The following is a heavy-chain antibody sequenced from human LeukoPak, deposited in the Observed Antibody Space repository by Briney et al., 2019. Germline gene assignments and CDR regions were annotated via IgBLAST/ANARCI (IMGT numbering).Heavy chain of an antibody. V-gene: IGHV4-61*01. CDR3: ARDRTGDDAFDI. CDR2: IYYSGST. Sequence: SETLSLTCTVSGGFVSSGSYYWSWIRQPPGKGLEWIGYIYYSGSTNYNPSLKSRVTISVDTSKNQFSLKLSSVTAADTAVYYCARDRTGDDAFDIWGQGTMVTVSS. D-gene: IGHD7-27*01. J-gene: IGHJ3*02. CDR1: GGFVSSGSYY.